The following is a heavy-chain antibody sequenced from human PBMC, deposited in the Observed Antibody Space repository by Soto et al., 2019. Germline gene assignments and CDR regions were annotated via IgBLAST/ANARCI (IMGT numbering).Heavy chain of an antibody. CDR3: ARDEPRIAAAGWGGTGLGY. V-gene: IGHV1-69*01. J-gene: IGHJ4*02. CDR1: GGTFSSYA. CDR2: IIPIFGTA. D-gene: IGHD6-13*01. Sequence: QVQLVQSGAEVKKPGSSVKVSCKASGGTFSSYAISWVRQAPGQGLEWMGGIIPIFGTANYAQKFQGRVTITADESTSTAYMELSSRRSEDTAVYYCARDEPRIAAAGWGGTGLGYWGQGTLVTVSS.